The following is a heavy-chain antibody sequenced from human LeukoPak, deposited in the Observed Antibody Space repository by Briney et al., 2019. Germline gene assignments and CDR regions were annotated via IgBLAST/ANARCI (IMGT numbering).Heavy chain of an antibody. D-gene: IGHD2-15*01. CDR3: ARSVEGYCRGGSCYSYSYYMDV. CDR2: IYYSGST. J-gene: IGHJ6*03. V-gene: IGHV4-59*01. CDR1: GGSISSYY. Sequence: SETLSLTCTVSGGSISSYYWSWIRQPPGKGLEWIGYIYYSGSTNYNPSLKSRVTITVDTSKNQFSLKLSSVTAADTAVYYCARSVEGYCRGGSCYSYSYYMDVWGKGTTVTVSS.